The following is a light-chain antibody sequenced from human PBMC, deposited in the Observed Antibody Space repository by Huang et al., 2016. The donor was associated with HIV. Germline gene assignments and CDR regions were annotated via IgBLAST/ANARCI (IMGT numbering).Light chain of an antibody. CDR3: QHYNKWPPA. V-gene: IGKV3-15*01. J-gene: IGKJ2*01. CDR1: QSLDTN. CDR2: GAS. Sequence: EVVLTQSPATLSVSPGERATLSCGASQSLDTNLAWYQQKPGQSPRLLIFGASTRATGIPARFGGSGSWTEFTLTISSLQSEDFAIYYCQHYNKWPPAFGQGTKLEIK.